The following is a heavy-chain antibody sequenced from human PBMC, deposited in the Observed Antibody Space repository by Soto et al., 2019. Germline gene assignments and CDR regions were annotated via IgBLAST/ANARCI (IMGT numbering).Heavy chain of an antibody. Sequence: ASVKVSCKASGGTFSSYAISWVRQAPGRGLEWMGGIIPIFGTANYAQKFQGRVTITADESTSTAYMELSSLRSEDTAVYYCARDRPNYYDSSGYYHVFDYWGQGTLVTVSS. V-gene: IGHV1-69*13. CDR1: GGTFSSYA. CDR3: ARDRPNYYDSSGYYHVFDY. CDR2: IIPIFGTA. D-gene: IGHD3-22*01. J-gene: IGHJ4*02.